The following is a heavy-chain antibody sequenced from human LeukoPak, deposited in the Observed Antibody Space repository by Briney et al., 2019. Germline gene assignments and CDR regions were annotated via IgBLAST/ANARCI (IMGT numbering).Heavy chain of an antibody. V-gene: IGHV3-7*03. D-gene: IGHD2-15*01. CDR1: GFTFINYW. Sequence: GGSLRLSCAASGFTFINYWMSWVRQAPGKGLEWVANMKQDGSVKYYVDSMKGRFTISRDNAKNSLYLQMNSLRAEDTAVYYCARGGAYSRVWGQGTMVTVSS. J-gene: IGHJ3*01. CDR2: MKQDGSVK. CDR3: ARGGAYSRV.